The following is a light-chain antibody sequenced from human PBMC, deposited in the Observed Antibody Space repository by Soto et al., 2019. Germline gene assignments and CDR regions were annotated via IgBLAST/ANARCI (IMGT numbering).Light chain of an antibody. V-gene: IGKV3-15*01. J-gene: IGKJ2*01. Sequence: EIVMTQSPATLSVSPGEGATLSCRANQPVSSHLAWYQHKPGQAPRLLIHAASTRAPGVPVRFSGSGSGTEFTLTISSLQSEDFAVYYCHQYNRWPFPFGQGTKLEIK. CDR1: QPVSSH. CDR3: HQYNRWPFP. CDR2: AAS.